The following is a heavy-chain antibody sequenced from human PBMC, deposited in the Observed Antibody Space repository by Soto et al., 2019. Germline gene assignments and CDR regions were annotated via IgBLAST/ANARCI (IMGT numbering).Heavy chain of an antibody. V-gene: IGHV4-31*03. CDR2: IHYSGST. CDR3: ATNHDDISGRTPLLFDS. CDR1: GYSIGTGGYY. J-gene: IGHJ4*02. Sequence: SETLSLTCTVSGYSIGTGGYYWDWIRQHPGKCPEWIGYIHYSGSTYYNPSLKSRLTISLDTSKNQISLHLSSVTAADTAVYYCATNHDDISGRTPLLFDSWGQGTLVTVSS. D-gene: IGHD3-22*01.